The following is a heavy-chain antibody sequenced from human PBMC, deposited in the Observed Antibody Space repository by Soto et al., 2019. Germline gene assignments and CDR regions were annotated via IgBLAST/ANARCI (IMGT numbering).Heavy chain of an antibody. V-gene: IGHV1-18*01. CDR2: ISTYNGNT. D-gene: IGHD3-22*01. J-gene: IGHJ4*02. CDR1: GYTFITYG. CDR3: ARGPTDYYDNSANYFLDY. Sequence: GASVKVSCKASGYTFITYGVSWVRQAPGQRLDWLGWISTYNGNTRYAERLQGRVTMTTDTTTNTAHMELRNLRSDDTAVYYCARGPTDYYDNSANYFLDYWGQGTLVTVSS.